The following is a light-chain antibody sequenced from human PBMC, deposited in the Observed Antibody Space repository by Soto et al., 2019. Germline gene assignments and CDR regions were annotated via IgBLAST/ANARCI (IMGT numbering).Light chain of an antibody. V-gene: IGKV3-15*01. CDR2: GAS. CDR1: RTVSIN. Sequence: EIVLTQSPATLSVSPGERAALSCRASRTVSINLAWYQQKPGQAPRLLVYGASTRATGVPARFTGSGSGTDFTLTISRLEPEDFAVYYCQRYGGFGQGTKVDIK. CDR3: QRYGG. J-gene: IGKJ1*01.